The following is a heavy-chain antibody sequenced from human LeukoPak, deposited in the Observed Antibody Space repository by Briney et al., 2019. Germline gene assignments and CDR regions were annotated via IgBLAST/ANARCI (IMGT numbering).Heavy chain of an antibody. J-gene: IGHJ4*02. CDR3: ARRSTTVDSNNYFDY. CDR2: IYPGDSDT. V-gene: IGHV5-51*01. CDR1: GYGFTSYW. Sequence: GASLKISCKGSGYGFTSYWIGWVRQMPGKGLEWMGIIYPGDSDTRYSPSFEGQVTISADKSSSTAYLQWSGLKASDTAMYYCARRSTTVDSNNYFDYWGQGTLVTVSS. D-gene: IGHD1-1*01.